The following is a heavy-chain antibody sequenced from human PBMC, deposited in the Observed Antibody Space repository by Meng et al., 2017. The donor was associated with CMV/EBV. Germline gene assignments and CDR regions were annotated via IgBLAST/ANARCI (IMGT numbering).Heavy chain of an antibody. CDR3: ARHSHIENWFDP. J-gene: IGHJ5*02. CDR2: ISGSGGST. V-gene: IGHV3-23*01. CDR1: GFTFSSYA. D-gene: IGHD2-15*01. Sequence: GESLKISCAASGFTFSSYAMSWVRQAPGKGLEWVSAISGSGGSTYYADSVKGRFTISRDNSKNTLYLQMNSLRAEDTAVYYCARHSHIENWFDPWGQGTLVTVSS.